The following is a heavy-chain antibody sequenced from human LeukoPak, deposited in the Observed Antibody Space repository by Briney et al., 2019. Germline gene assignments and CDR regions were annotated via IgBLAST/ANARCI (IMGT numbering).Heavy chain of an antibody. D-gene: IGHD3-22*01. J-gene: IGHJ4*02. CDR1: GLTFSSFS. CDR2: INTVASYI. CDR3: ARLRRNSDKSGFYYYYDY. Sequence: GGSLRLSCAASGLTFSSFSFNWVRQGPGKGLEWVSSINTVASYIYYADSVKGRFTISRDNAKNSLYLQMNSLRAEDTGVYYCARLRRNSDKSGFYYYYDYWRQGTLVTVSS. V-gene: IGHV3-21*06.